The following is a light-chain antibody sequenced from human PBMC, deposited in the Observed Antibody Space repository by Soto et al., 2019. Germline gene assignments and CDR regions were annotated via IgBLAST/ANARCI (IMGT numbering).Light chain of an antibody. CDR3: LLYYGGQLGV. Sequence: QAVVTQEPSLTLSPGGTVTLTCATSTGAVTSGYYPNWFQQKPGQAPRALIYSTNNKYSWTPARFSGSLLGGKAALTLSGVQPEAEADYYCLLYYGGQLGVFGGGTKLTVL. CDR2: STN. CDR1: TGAVTSGYY. V-gene: IGLV7-43*01. J-gene: IGLJ2*01.